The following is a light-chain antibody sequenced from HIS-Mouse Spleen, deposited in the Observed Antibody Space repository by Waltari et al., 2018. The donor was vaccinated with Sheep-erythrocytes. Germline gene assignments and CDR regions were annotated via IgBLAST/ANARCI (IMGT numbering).Light chain of an antibody. Sequence: DIVMTQSPLSLPVTPGEPASIPCTSSQSLLHSNGYNYLDWYLQKPGQSPQLLIYLGSNRASGVPDRFSGSGSGTDFTLKISRVEAEDVGVYYCMQALQTPRLTFGGGTKVEIK. V-gene: IGKV2-28*01. CDR2: LGS. CDR3: MQALQTPRLT. J-gene: IGKJ4*01. CDR1: QSLLHSNGYNY.